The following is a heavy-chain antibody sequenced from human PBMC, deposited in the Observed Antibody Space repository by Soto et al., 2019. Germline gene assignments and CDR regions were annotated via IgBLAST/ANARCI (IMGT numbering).Heavy chain of an antibody. Sequence: ASVKVSCKASGGTFSSYAISWVRQAPGQGLEWMGWISAYNGNTNYAQKLQGRVTMTTDTSTSTAYMELRSLRSDDTAVYYCARDSGRFIAAAGEANDYWGQGTLVTVSS. CDR1: GGTFSSYA. CDR3: ARDSGRFIAAAGEANDY. D-gene: IGHD6-13*01. CDR2: ISAYNGNT. V-gene: IGHV1-18*01. J-gene: IGHJ4*02.